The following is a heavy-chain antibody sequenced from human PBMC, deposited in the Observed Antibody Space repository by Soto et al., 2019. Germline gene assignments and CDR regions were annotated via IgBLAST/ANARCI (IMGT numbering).Heavy chain of an antibody. J-gene: IGHJ4*02. Sequence: GGSMRISCAASRVTFRSAWMSWVRKTPGKGLEWVARIKSKIDGGTTDYAAPVRGRFTISRDDSKNTLYLQMDSLQIEDTAVYYCTKYDYVSASDRIRWAYWGQGALVTVSS. CDR2: IKSKIDGGTT. D-gene: IGHD3-16*02. CDR3: TKYDYVSASDRIRWAY. CDR1: RVTFRSAW. V-gene: IGHV3-15*01.